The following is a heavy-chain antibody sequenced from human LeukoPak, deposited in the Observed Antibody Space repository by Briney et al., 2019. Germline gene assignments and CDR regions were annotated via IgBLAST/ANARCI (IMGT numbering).Heavy chain of an antibody. J-gene: IGHJ6*03. D-gene: IGHD6-19*01. Sequence: GGSLRLSCAASGFTFSDYYMTWIRQAPGKGLEWVSYISSSGSTIYYADSVKGRFTISRDNAKNSLYLQMNSLRAEDTAVYYCARTTLPRYSSWWYGHTAYYYYYMDVWGKGTTVTISS. V-gene: IGHV3-11*01. CDR3: ARTTLPRYSSWWYGHTAYYYYYMDV. CDR2: ISSSGSTI. CDR1: GFTFSDYY.